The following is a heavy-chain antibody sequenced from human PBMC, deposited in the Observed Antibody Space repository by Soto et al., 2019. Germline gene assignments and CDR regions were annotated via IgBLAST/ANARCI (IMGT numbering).Heavy chain of an antibody. CDR2: TYYRSKWFN. J-gene: IGHJ6*02. D-gene: IGHD6-19*01. Sequence: SQTLSLTCAISGDSVSSNSGAWNWLRQSPSRGLEWLGRTYYRSKWFNDYAVSVKGRITINPDTSKNQFSLQLNSVTPEDTAVYYCSRDRAEAGTYYYGMDVWGQGTTGTVSS. V-gene: IGHV6-1*01. CDR1: GDSVSSNSGA. CDR3: SRDRAEAGTYYYGMDV.